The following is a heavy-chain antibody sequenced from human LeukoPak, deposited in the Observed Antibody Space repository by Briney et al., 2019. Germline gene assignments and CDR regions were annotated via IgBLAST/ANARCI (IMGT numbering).Heavy chain of an antibody. D-gene: IGHD3-16*02. J-gene: IGHJ4*02. V-gene: IGHV1-24*01. CDR2: FDPEDGET. CDR1: GYTLTELS. CDR3: ATVGYDYVRGSYRYKDRSFDY. Sequence: AASVKVSCKVSGYTLTELSMHWVRQAPGKGLEWMGGFDPEDGETIYAQKFQGRVTMTEDTSTDTAYMELSSLRSEDTAVYYCATVGYDYVRGSYRYKDRSFDYWGQGTLVTVSS.